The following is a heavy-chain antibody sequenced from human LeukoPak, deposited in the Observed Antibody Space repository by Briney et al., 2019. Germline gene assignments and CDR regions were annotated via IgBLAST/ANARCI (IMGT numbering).Heavy chain of an antibody. Sequence: GGSLRLSCAASGFTFSSLAMSWVRQAPGKGLEWVSGISNSGGNTYYADSVKGRFTISRDNSKNTLYLQVNSLRAEGTAVYYCAKGLSPWGQGTLVTVSS. CDR2: ISNSGGNT. CDR1: GFTFSSLA. V-gene: IGHV3-23*01. D-gene: IGHD3-16*02. CDR3: AKGLSP. J-gene: IGHJ4*02.